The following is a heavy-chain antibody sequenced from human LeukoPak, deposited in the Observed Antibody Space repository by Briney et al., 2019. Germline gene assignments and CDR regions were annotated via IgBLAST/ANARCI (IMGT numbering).Heavy chain of an antibody. J-gene: IGHJ5*02. Sequence: PSETLSLTCSVSGGSISNSSYYWGWIRQPPGKGLEWIGSIFYSGTTFYNPSLESRVTISVDTSKNQFSLKLSSVTAADPAMYYCASHSSYVSPFRSWGRGPLVTVS. CDR2: IFYSGTT. CDR3: ASHSSYVSPFRS. D-gene: IGHD3-10*02. V-gene: IGHV4-39*01. CDR1: GGSISNSSYY.